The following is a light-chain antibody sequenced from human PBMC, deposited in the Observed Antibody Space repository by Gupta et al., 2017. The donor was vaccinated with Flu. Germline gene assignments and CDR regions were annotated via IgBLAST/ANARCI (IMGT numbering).Light chain of an antibody. CDR1: SSSVGNND. V-gene: IGLV1-51*02. CDR3: GTWDSSLSAYV. Sequence: SSSSVGNNDVSWFQLLPGAAPKVFISENNKRLSGIPDRFSGSKSGTSATLGITGLQTGDEADYYCGTWDSSLSAYVFGTGTKVTVL. J-gene: IGLJ1*01. CDR2: ENN.